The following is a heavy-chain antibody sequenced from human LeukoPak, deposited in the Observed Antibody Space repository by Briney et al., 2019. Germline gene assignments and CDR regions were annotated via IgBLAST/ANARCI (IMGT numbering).Heavy chain of an antibody. J-gene: IGHJ3*02. V-gene: IGHV1-46*01. Sequence: ASAKVSCKASGYTFTTYYMHWVRQAPGQGLEWMGIINPSGGSTSYAQKFQGRVTMTRDTSTSTVYMELSSLRSEDTAVYYCARERNDAFDIWGQGTKVTVSS. CDR1: GYTFTTYY. CDR3: ARERNDAFDI. CDR2: INPSGGST.